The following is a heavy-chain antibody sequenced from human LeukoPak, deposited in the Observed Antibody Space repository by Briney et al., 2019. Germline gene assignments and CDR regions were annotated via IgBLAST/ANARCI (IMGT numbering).Heavy chain of an antibody. CDR2: INIDGSST. D-gene: IGHD6-13*01. J-gene: IGHJ4*02. CDR1: GFTFSSYW. V-gene: IGHV3-74*01. Sequence: GGSLRLSCAASGFTFSSYWMHWVRQAPGKGLVWVSCINIDGSSTSYADSVKGRFTISRDNAKNTLYLQMNSLRAEDTAVYYCARAYSAGWYRNDYWDQGTLVTVSS. CDR3: ARAYSAGWYRNDY.